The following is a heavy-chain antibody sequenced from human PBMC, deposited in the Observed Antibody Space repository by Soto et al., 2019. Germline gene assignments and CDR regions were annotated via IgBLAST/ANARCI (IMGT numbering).Heavy chain of an antibody. J-gene: IGHJ4*02. V-gene: IGHV4-34*01. CDR1: GGSFSDYY. Sequence: QVQLQQWGAGLLKPSETLSLTCAVYGGSFSDYYWSWIRQPPGKGLEWIGEIDHSGGTNSNPSLKSRVTISVDTSKNQFSLRLSSVTAADTAVYYCARVYCSGGSCYSGFDDWGQGTLVTVSS. CDR2: IDHSGGT. CDR3: ARVYCSGGSCYSGFDD. D-gene: IGHD2-15*01.